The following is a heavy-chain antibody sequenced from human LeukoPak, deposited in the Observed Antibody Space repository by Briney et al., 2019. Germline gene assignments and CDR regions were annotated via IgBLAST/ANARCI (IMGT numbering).Heavy chain of an antibody. CDR2: IIPIFGIA. V-gene: IGHV1-69*04. CDR1: GGTFSSYA. CDR3: AFPRGRSRDGYNWVFDY. Sequence: SVEVSCKASGGTFSSYAISWVRQAPGQGLEWMGRIIPIFGIANYAQKFQGRVTITADKSTSTAYMELSSLRSEDTAVYYCAFPRGRSRDGYNWVFDYWGQGALVTVSS. J-gene: IGHJ4*02. D-gene: IGHD5-24*01.